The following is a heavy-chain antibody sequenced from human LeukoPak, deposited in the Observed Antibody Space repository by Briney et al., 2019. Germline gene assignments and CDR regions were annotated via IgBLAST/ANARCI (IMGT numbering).Heavy chain of an antibody. Sequence: GGAPRLSCAAFGVTFSNACMSWGRQAPGKGLEWVGRIKSKTDGGTTDYAAPVKGRFTISRDDSKNTMYLKMNSMKTEATAVYCCSPDFGPYCSGGSCYYFDYWGQGTLVTVSS. CDR2: IKSKTDGGTT. CDR3: SPDFGPYCSGGSCYYFDY. V-gene: IGHV3-15*01. CDR1: GVTFSNAC. D-gene: IGHD2-15*01. J-gene: IGHJ4*02.